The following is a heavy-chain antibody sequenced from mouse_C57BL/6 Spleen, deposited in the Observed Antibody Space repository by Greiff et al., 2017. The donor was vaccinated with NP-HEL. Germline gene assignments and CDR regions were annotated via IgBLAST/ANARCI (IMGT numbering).Heavy chain of an antibody. Sequence: VQLKESGPELVKPGASVKIPCKASGYTFTDYNMDWVKQSHGKSLEWIGDINPNNGGTIYNQKFKGKATLTVDKSSSTAYMELRSLTSEDTAVYYCARGGLLRSDVWGTGTTVTVSS. CDR3: ARGGLLRSDV. CDR2: INPNNGGT. D-gene: IGHD1-1*01. CDR1: GYTFTDYN. J-gene: IGHJ1*03. V-gene: IGHV1-18*01.